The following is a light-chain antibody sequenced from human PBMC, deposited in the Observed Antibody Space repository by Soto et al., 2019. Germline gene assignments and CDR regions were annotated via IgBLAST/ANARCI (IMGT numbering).Light chain of an antibody. CDR1: QSISSL. J-gene: IGKJ4*01. CDR2: SAS. V-gene: IGKV3-15*01. Sequence: EIVLTQSPATLFVSPGERATLSCRASQSISSLLAWYQQKPGQAPRLLIYSASTRASGIPARFSGSGSGADFTLTISSLQSEDFAVYYCQQYKTWPLTFGGGTKVDIK. CDR3: QQYKTWPLT.